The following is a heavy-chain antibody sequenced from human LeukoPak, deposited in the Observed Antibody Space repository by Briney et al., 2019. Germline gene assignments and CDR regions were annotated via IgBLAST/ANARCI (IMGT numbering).Heavy chain of an antibody. CDR1: GFTFSTYA. V-gene: IGHV3-23*01. D-gene: IGHD3-3*02. Sequence: GGSLRLSCAASGFTFSTYAMSWVRQAPGKGLEWVSATSGSGDTTYYADSVKARFTISRDNSKNTLYLQINSLRAGDTAVYYCAKVGSPLGPPFDYWGQGTLVTVSS. CDR3: AKVGSPLGPPFDY. J-gene: IGHJ4*02. CDR2: TSGSGDTT.